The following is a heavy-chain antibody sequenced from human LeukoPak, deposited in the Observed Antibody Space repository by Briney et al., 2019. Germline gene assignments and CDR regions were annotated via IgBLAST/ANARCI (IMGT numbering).Heavy chain of an antibody. CDR1: GFTFGTYW. CDR3: ARDQDVVAVPGVLQYDAFDI. Sequence: GSLRLSCAASGFTFGTYWMTWVRQAPVKGLEWVAIIKQDGGTKNYVDSVKGRFTISRDNAKNLLYLQMNSLRAEDMAVYYCARDQDVVAVPGVLQYDAFDIWGQGTMVTVFS. D-gene: IGHD2-2*01. CDR2: IKQDGGTK. J-gene: IGHJ3*02. V-gene: IGHV3-7*01.